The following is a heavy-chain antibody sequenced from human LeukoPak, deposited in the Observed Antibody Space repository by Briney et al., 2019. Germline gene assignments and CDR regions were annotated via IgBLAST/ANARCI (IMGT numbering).Heavy chain of an antibody. D-gene: IGHD2-15*01. CDR1: GYSFTSSW. V-gene: IGHV5-51*01. J-gene: IGHJ4*02. CDR3: ARIHKDIVVVVAATPTYFDY. CDR2: IYPGDSDT. Sequence: GESLKISCKGSGYSFTSSWIGWVRQMPGKGLEWMGIIYPGDSDTRYSPSFQGQVTISADKSISTAYLQWSSLKASDTAMYYCARIHKDIVVVVAATPTYFDYWGQGTLVTVSS.